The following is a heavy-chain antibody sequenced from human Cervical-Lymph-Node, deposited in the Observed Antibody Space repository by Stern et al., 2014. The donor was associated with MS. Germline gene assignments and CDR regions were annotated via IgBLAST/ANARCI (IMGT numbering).Heavy chain of an antibody. CDR1: GFSLSTSGVG. J-gene: IGHJ6*02. V-gene: IGHV2-5*02. D-gene: IGHD3-3*01. Sequence: QVNLRESGPTLVKPTQTLTLTCTFSGFSLSTSGVGVGWIRQPPGKALEWLALISWDADKRYSPSLKSRLTITKDTSKNQVVLTSTNMDPVDTATYYCAHSGYDFWSGYKNHYYYGMDVWGQGTTVTVSS. CDR2: ISWDADK. CDR3: AHSGYDFWSGYKNHYYYGMDV.